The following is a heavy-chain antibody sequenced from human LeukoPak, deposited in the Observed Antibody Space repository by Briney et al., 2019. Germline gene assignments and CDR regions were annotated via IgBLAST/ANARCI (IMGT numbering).Heavy chain of an antibody. V-gene: IGHV4-59*01. CDR2: IYHSGST. CDR1: GVSMSSYF. Sequence: PSETLSLTCTVSGVSMSSYFWSWLRQPPGKGLEWIGYIYHSGSTHYNPSLKSRVTISVDTSKNQFSLKLSSVTAADTAVYYCARSSEGRYYYDSSGYTYFYYYMDVWGKGTTVTISS. D-gene: IGHD3-22*01. J-gene: IGHJ6*03. CDR3: ARSSEGRYYYDSSGYTYFYYYMDV.